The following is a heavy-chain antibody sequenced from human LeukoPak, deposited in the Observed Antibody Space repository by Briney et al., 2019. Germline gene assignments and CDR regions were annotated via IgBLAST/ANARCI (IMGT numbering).Heavy chain of an antibody. V-gene: IGHV4-39*07. CDR2: IYYSGST. CDR3: ASYGDSEYFQH. D-gene: IGHD4-17*01. Sequence: SETLSLTCTVSGGSISSYFWIWIRQPPGKGLEWIGSIYYSGSTYYNPSLKSRVTISVDTSKNQFSLKLSSVTAADTAVYYCASYGDSEYFQHWGQGTLVTVSS. CDR1: GGSISSYF. J-gene: IGHJ1*01.